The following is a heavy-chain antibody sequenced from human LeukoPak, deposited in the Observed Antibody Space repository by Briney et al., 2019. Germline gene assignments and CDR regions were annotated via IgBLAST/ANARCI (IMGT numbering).Heavy chain of an antibody. Sequence: SETLSLTCTVSGGSISSGRYYWSWIRQPAGKGLEWIGRISTSGSTNYNPSLESRLTISLDTSKNQFSLKLSSVTAADTAVYYCARSDSSSSNYYYYYMDVWGKGTTVTVSS. CDR1: GGSISSGRYY. CDR3: ARSDSSSSNYYYYYMDV. CDR2: ISTSGST. V-gene: IGHV4-61*02. D-gene: IGHD6-6*01. J-gene: IGHJ6*03.